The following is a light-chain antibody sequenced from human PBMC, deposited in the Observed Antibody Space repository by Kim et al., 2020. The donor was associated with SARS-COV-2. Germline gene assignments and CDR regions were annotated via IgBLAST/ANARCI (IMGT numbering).Light chain of an antibody. V-gene: IGKV4-1*01. Sequence: APLNCKSSQSVLLGSNNKSYLAGNQHKAGQPPKLLIHWASTREFRVPDRFSGSGSGTDFTLTISSLQAEDVAVYYCQQYLSIPFTFGGGTKVDIK. J-gene: IGKJ4*01. CDR2: WAS. CDR1: QSVLLGSNNKSY. CDR3: QQYLSIPFT.